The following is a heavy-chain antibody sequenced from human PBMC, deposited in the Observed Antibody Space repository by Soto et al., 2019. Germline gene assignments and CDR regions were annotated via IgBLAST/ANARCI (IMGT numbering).Heavy chain of an antibody. CDR3: AKGGAIVAAGTRVYLYNAMDV. J-gene: IGHJ6*02. CDR2: INPNSGDT. V-gene: IGHV1-2*02. CDR1: GYTFTGYY. Sequence: ASVKVSCKASGYTFTGYYVHWVRQAPGQGLEGMGWINPNSGDTYLAQRFQGRVTMNRDTSIGIAYMELRGLTSDDTAEYYCAKGGAIVAAGTRVYLYNAMDVWGQGTTVTVSS. D-gene: IGHD1-26*01.